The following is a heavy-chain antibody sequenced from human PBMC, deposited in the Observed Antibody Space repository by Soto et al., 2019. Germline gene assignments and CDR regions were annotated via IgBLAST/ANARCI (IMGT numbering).Heavy chain of an antibody. CDR3: AREMYYYGSGSYPLFDY. CDR1: VGTFSSYA. D-gene: IGHD3-10*01. CDR2: IIPIFGTA. J-gene: IGHJ4*02. V-gene: IGHV1-69*01. Sequence: QVQLVQSGAEVKKPGSSVKASCKASVGTFSSYAISWVRQAPGQGLEWMGGIIPIFGTANYAQKFQGRVTITADESTSTAYMELSSLRSEDTAVYYCAREMYYYGSGSYPLFDYWGQGTLVTVSS.